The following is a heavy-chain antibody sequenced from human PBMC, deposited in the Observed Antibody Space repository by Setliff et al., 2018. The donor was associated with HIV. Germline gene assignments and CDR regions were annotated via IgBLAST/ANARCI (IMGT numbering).Heavy chain of an antibody. J-gene: IGHJ6*03. D-gene: IGHD2-2*01. CDR3: AKDITRGDYFMDV. Sequence: PGGSLRLSCAASRFDFNNYWMCWVRQAPGKGLEWVANIGQDGSEKNYVDSVKGRFTISRDNAKNSMDLQMNSLRSEDTALYYCAKDITRGDYFMDVWGNGTTVTVSS. CDR1: RFDFNNYW. V-gene: IGHV3-7*03. CDR2: IGQDGSEK.